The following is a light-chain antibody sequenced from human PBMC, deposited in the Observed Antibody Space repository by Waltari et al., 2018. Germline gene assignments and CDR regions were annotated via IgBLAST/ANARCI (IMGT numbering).Light chain of an antibody. CDR2: AAS. J-gene: IGKJ2*01. V-gene: IGKV1-39*01. CDR3: QQSYSIPYT. Sequence: IQMTQSPSSLSSSVGGRVTITCRTSQSISNFLNWYPQQPGKAPKLLIYAASSLQTGVPSRFSGYGSETDFTLTISSLQPDDSATYYCQQSYSIPYTFGQGTKLEIK. CDR1: QSISNF.